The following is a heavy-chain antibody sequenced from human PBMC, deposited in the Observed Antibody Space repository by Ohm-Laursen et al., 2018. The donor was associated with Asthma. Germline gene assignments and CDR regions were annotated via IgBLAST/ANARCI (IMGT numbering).Heavy chain of an antibody. V-gene: IGHV3-48*02. Sequence: SLRLSCAASGFTFRSYAMHWVRQAPGKGLEWVSYISSSSSTIYYADSVKGRFTISRDNAKNSLYLQMNSLRDEDTAVYYCARGNYDFWSGYYPYYYYGMDVWGQGTTVTVSS. CDR3: ARGNYDFWSGYYPYYYYGMDV. J-gene: IGHJ6*02. CDR2: ISSSSSTI. CDR1: GFTFRSYA. D-gene: IGHD3-3*01.